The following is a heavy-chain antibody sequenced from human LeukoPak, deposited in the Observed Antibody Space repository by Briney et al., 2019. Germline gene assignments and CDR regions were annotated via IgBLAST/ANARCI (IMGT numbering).Heavy chain of an antibody. CDR3: AGATPRTPGHFDY. CDR2: INWSGRST. CDR1: GFTLEVYD. Sequence: PGGPLRLPCTASGFTLEVYDMTWVRQVPGKGREWVSGINWSGRSTGYADSVKGRFTIPRDNAKNSLYLQMNNLRAGEDTALYYCAGATPRTPGHFDYWGQGTLVTVSS. D-gene: IGHD4-23*01. J-gene: IGHJ4*02. V-gene: IGHV3-20*04.